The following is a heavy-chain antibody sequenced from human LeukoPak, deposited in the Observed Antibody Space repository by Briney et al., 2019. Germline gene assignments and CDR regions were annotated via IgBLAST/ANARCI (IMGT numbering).Heavy chain of an antibody. CDR2: IKQDGSEK. V-gene: IGHV3-7*01. CDR1: GFIFSSYW. J-gene: IGHJ4*02. D-gene: IGHD5-18*01. Sequence: PGGSLRLSCAASGFIFSSYWMSWVRQAPGKGLEWVANIKQDGSEKYYVDSVKGRFTISRDNAKNSLYLQMNSLRAEDTAVYYCAREGIQLWSYFDYWGQGTLVTVSS. CDR3: AREGIQLWSYFDY.